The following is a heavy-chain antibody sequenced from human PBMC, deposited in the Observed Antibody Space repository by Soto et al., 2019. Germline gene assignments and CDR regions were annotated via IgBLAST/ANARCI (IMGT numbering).Heavy chain of an antibody. Sequence: SETLSLTCTVSGGSISSGGYYWSWIRQPPGKGLEWIGEINHSGSTNYNPSLKSRVTISVDTSKNQFSLKLSSVTAADTAVYYCARGRRAGRGHATNYGSGSYFYYYGMDVWGQGTTVTVSS. CDR3: ARGRRAGRGHATNYGSGSYFYYYGMDV. J-gene: IGHJ6*02. CDR2: INHSGST. CDR1: GGSISSGGYY. D-gene: IGHD3-10*01. V-gene: IGHV4-39*07.